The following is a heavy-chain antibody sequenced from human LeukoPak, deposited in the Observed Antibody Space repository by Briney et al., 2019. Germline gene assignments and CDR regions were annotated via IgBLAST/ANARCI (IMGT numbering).Heavy chain of an antibody. CDR1: GGSISSGSNY. J-gene: IGHJ4*02. D-gene: IGHD5-18*01. CDR2: IYTSGST. Sequence: SQTLSLTCTVSGGSISSGSNYWSWIRQPAGKGLEWIGRIYTSGSTNYNPSLKSRVTISVDTSKNQFSLKLSSVTAADTAVYYCARGEGRGGQLWFGYWGQGTLVTVSS. CDR3: ARGEGRGGQLWFGY. V-gene: IGHV4-61*02.